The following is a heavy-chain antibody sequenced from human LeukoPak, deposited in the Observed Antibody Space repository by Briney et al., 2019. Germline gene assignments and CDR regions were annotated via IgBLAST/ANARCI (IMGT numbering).Heavy chain of an antibody. Sequence: PSETLSLTCAVYGGSFSGYYWSWIRQPPGKGLEWIGSIYYSGSTYYNPSLKSRVTISVDTSKNQFSLKLSSVTAADTAVYYCAREYYDFWSGPPNWGQGTLVTVSS. D-gene: IGHD3-3*01. CDR1: GGSFSGYY. V-gene: IGHV4-34*01. J-gene: IGHJ4*02. CDR2: IYYSGST. CDR3: AREYYDFWSGPPN.